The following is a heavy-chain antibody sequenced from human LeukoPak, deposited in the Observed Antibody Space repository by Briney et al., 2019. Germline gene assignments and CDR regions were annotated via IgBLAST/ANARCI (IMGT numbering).Heavy chain of an antibody. Sequence: SETLSLTCTVSGGSISSYYWSWIRQPPGKGLEWIGYIYYSGSTNYNPSLKSRVTISVDTSKNQFSLKLSSVTAADTAVYYCARLGGSWTGDYYGMDVWGQGTTVTVSS. CDR2: IYYSGST. CDR1: GGSISSYY. CDR3: ARLGGSWTGDYYGMDV. D-gene: IGHD1-26*01. V-gene: IGHV4-59*08. J-gene: IGHJ6*02.